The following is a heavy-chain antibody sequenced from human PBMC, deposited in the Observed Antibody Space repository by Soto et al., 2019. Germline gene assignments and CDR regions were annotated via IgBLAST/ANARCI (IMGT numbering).Heavy chain of an antibody. CDR3: ARVLRGVVNWCEP. CDR1: GDTFTNFG. CDR2: IATYNSNK. D-gene: IGHD3-10*01. Sequence: ASVKVSCKTSGDTFTNFGLSWVRQAPGQGLEWMGWIATYNSNKNYAQKFQGRRTLTTDTSTSTGYMELKSLEYDDTAVYYCARVLRGVVNWCEPWGQGTLVTVSS. J-gene: IGHJ5*02. V-gene: IGHV1-18*01.